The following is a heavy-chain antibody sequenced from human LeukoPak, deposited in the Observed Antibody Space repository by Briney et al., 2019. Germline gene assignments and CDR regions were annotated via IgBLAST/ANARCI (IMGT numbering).Heavy chain of an antibody. Sequence: SVKVSCKASGGTFSSYAISWVRQAPGQGLEWMGRIIPILGIAKYAQKFQGRVTITADKSTSTAYMELSSLRSEDTAVYYCARIPMTTVTGFDYWGQGTLVTVSS. CDR1: GGTFSSYA. CDR3: ARIPMTTVTGFDY. V-gene: IGHV1-69*04. CDR2: IIPILGIA. D-gene: IGHD4-17*01. J-gene: IGHJ4*02.